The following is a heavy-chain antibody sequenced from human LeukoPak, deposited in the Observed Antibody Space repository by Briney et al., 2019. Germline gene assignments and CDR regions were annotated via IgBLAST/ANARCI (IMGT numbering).Heavy chain of an antibody. Sequence: PSETLSLTCTVSGGSISSYYWSWIRQPPGKGLEWIGYIYYSGSTNYNPSLKSRVTISVDTSKNQFSPKLSSVTAADTAVYYCARAKRGYSGYELDYWGQGTLVTVSS. CDR2: IYYSGST. J-gene: IGHJ4*02. V-gene: IGHV4-59*01. CDR3: ARAKRGYSGYELDY. D-gene: IGHD5-12*01. CDR1: GGSISSYY.